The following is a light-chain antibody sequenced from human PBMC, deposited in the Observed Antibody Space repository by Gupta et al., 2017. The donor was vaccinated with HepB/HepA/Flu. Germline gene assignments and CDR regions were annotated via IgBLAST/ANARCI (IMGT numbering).Light chain of an antibody. Sequence: VMTQSPATLSVSPGERATLSCRSSQSVSSNLPWYQQKPGQSPRLLIYGASTRATGIPARWSGSGSGTAFTITISSLQSEDFAVYYCQNYHIWPPWTFGQGRKVEIK. CDR3: QNYHIWPPWT. J-gene: IGKJ1*01. CDR1: QSVSSN. CDR2: GAS. V-gene: IGKV3-15*01.